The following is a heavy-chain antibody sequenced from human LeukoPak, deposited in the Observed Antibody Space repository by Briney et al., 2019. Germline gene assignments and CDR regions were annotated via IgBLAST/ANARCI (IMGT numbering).Heavy chain of an antibody. CDR2: INPNSGGT. V-gene: IGHV1-2*02. CDR3: ARELRRRGRNWFDP. Sequence: GASVKVSCKASGYTFTGYYMHWVRQAPGQGLEWMGWINPNSGGTSYAQKFQGRVTMTRDTSISTAYMELSRLRSDDTAVYYCARELRRRGRNWFDPWGQGTLVTVSS. CDR1: GYTFTGYY. J-gene: IGHJ5*02. D-gene: IGHD4-17*01.